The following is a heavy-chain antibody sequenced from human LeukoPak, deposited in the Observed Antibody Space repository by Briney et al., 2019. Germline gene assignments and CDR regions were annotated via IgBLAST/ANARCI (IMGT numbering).Heavy chain of an antibody. Sequence: SETLSLTCTVSGGSISSYYWSWIRQPPGKGLEWIGYIYYSGSTNYNPSLKSRVTISVGTSKNQFSLKLSSVTAADTAVYYCARVPNSGWYYFDYWGQGTLVTVSS. CDR3: ARVPNSGWYYFDY. V-gene: IGHV4-59*01. D-gene: IGHD6-19*01. CDR2: IYYSGST. J-gene: IGHJ4*02. CDR1: GGSISSYY.